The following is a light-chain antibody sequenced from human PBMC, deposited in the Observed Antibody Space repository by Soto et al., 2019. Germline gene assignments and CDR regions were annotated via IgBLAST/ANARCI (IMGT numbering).Light chain of an antibody. CDR3: QAWDSSTAVV. CDR2: QVS. Sequence: SYELTQPPSVSVSPGQTASITCSGDKSGVKYACWYKHKPGQSPVLVIYQVSKRPSGIPERFSGSNSGNTATLTISGTQAMDGADYYCQAWDSSTAVVFGGGTKVTVL. V-gene: IGLV3-1*01. J-gene: IGLJ2*01. CDR1: KSGVKY.